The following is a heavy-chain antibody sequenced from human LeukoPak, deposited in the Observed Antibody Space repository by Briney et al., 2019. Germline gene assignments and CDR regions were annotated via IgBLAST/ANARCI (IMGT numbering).Heavy chain of an antibody. D-gene: IGHD3-16*01. V-gene: IGHV4-39*01. J-gene: IGHJ4*02. CDR2: IYYSGST. CDR3: ARPRVGVGGSVDY. CDR1: GGSISSSTYY. Sequence: SETLSLTCTASGGSISSSTYYWGWIRQPPGKGLEWIGSIYYSGSTYYNPSLKSRVTMSVDTSKNQFSLKLSSVTAADTAVYYCARPRVGVGGSVDYWGQGTLATVSS.